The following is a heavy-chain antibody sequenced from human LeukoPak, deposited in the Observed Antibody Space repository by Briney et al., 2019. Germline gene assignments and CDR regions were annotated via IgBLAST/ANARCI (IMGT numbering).Heavy chain of an antibody. V-gene: IGHV4-59*08. D-gene: IGHD6-19*01. CDR2: IYYSGTA. CDR3: ARHLSSGWSDY. CDR1: GASLSTSS. J-gene: IGHJ4*02. Sequence: PSGTLSLTCTVSGASLSTSSWTWIRQPPGKGLECIGFIYYSGTAHYHPSLKSRVTISLDTSKNQFSLRLSSVTAADTPVYYCARHLSSGWSDYWGQGTLVTVS.